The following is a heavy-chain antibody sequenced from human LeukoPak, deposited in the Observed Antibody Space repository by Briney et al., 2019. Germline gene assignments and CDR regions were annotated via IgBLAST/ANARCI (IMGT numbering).Heavy chain of an antibody. CDR1: GYTFTGYY. Sequence: ASVKVSCKASGYTFTGYYMHWVRQAPGQGLEWMGWINPNSGGTNYAQKFQGRVTMTRDTSISTAYMELSRLRSDDTAVYYCARSRYYDSSGPGNYWGQGTLVTVSS. V-gene: IGHV1-2*02. CDR2: INPNSGGT. CDR3: ARSRYYDSSGPGNY. D-gene: IGHD3-22*01. J-gene: IGHJ4*02.